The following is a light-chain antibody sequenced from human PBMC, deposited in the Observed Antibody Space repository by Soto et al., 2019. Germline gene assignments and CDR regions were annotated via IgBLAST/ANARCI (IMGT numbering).Light chain of an antibody. Sequence: QSALTQPASVSGSPGQSITISCTGTSNDVGSYNLVSWYQQHPGKAPKLLIYEGSKRPSGVSSRFSGSNSGNTASLTISGLQAEDEADYYCCSYAGSSTVFGGGTQLTVL. J-gene: IGLJ3*02. V-gene: IGLV2-23*01. CDR3: CSYAGSSTV. CDR1: SNDVGSYNL. CDR2: EGS.